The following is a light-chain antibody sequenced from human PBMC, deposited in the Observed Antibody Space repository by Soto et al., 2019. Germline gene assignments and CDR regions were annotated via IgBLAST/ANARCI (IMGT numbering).Light chain of an antibody. CDR1: SSDVGAYDY. Sequence: ALTQPASVSGSPGQSITISCTGTSSDVGAYDYVSWYQQHPDKAPKLMIYEVSNRPSGVSNRFSGSKSVNTATLTISGLQADDEADYYCGSYTSSSTRVFGTGTKVTVL. V-gene: IGLV2-14*03. CDR2: EVS. CDR3: GSYTSSSTRV. J-gene: IGLJ1*01.